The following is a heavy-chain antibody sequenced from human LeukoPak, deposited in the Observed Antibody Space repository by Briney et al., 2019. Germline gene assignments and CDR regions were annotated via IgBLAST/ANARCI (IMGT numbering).Heavy chain of an antibody. Sequence: GASVKVSCKVSGYTLTELSMHWVRQAPGKGLEWMGGFDPEDGETIYAQKFQGRVTMTEDTSTDTAYMELSSLRPEDTAVYYCATVGADYSSGPQGDYWGQGTLVTVSS. J-gene: IGHJ4*02. CDR2: FDPEDGET. CDR3: ATVGADYSSGPQGDY. V-gene: IGHV1-24*01. D-gene: IGHD6-19*01. CDR1: GYTLTELS.